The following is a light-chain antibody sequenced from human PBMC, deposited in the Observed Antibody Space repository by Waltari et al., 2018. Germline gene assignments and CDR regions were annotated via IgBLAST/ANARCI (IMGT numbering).Light chain of an antibody. J-gene: IGKJ5*01. Sequence: DIQMTKSPSSLSASVGDRVTITCQASQDISNYLNLYQQKPGKAPKLLIYDASNLETGVPSRFSGSGSGTDFTFTISSLQPEDIATYYCQQYDNPITFGQGTRLEIK. V-gene: IGKV1-33*01. CDR1: QDISNY. CDR3: QQYDNPIT. CDR2: DAS.